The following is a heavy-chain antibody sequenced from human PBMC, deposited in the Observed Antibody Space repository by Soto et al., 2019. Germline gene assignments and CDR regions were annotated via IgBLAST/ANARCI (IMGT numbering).Heavy chain of an antibody. D-gene: IGHD2-8*01. V-gene: IGHV3-15*01. Sequence: GGSLRLSCAASGFTFSNAWMSWVRQAPGKGLEWVGRIKSKTDGGTTDYAAPVKGRFTISRDDSKNTLYLQMNSLKTEDTAVYYCTTAVWAYYYGMDVWGQGTTVTVSS. CDR2: IKSKTDGGTT. CDR1: GFTFSNAW. J-gene: IGHJ6*02. CDR3: TTAVWAYYYGMDV.